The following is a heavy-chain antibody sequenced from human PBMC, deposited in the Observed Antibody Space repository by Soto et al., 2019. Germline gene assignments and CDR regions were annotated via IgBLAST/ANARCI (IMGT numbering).Heavy chain of an antibody. Sequence: EVQLLESGGGLVQPGGSLRLSCAASGFTFTTYSMSWVRQAPGKGLEWVSAISGSGERTYYTDSVKGRFTISRDNSKNTLYLQLNSLRAEDTDLYSCARDTRSNGFFDLWGRGTLVTVSA. J-gene: IGHJ2*01. CDR1: GFTFTTYS. CDR3: ARDTRSNGFFDL. V-gene: IGHV3-23*01. CDR2: ISGSGERT. D-gene: IGHD3-16*01.